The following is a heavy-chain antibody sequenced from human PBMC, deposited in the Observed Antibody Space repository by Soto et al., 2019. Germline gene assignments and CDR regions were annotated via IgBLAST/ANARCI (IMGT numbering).Heavy chain of an antibody. D-gene: IGHD3-3*01. CDR2: ISGSGGST. CDR1: GFTFSSYA. Sequence: GGSLRLSCAASGFTFSSYAMSWVRQAPGKGLEWVSAISGSGGSTYYADSVKGRFTISRDNSKNTLYLQMNSLRAEDTAVYYCAKEYDFWSESASWFDPWGQGTLVTGSS. V-gene: IGHV3-23*01. J-gene: IGHJ5*02. CDR3: AKEYDFWSESASWFDP.